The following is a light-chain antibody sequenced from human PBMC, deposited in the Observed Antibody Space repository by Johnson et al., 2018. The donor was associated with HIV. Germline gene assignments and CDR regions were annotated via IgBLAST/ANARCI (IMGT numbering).Light chain of an antibody. Sequence: QSVLTQPPSVSAAPGQKVTISCSGSSSNIGNNYVSWYQQLPGTAPKLLIYDTNKRPSGIPDRFSGSKSGTSATLAITGLQTGDEADYYCGTWDSSLSAYVFGTGTKVTVL. V-gene: IGLV1-51*01. CDR2: DTN. J-gene: IGLJ1*01. CDR1: SSNIGNNY. CDR3: GTWDSSLSAYV.